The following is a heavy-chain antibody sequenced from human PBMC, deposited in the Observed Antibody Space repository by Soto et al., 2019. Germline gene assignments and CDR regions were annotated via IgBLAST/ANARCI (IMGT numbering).Heavy chain of an antibody. CDR3: SSLCGGDCYYYYGMDV. CDR2: IYYSGST. Sequence: SETLSLTCTVSGCSISSSSYYWGWIRQPPGKGLEWIGSIYYSGSTYYNPSLKSRVTISVDTSKNQFSLKLSSVTAADTAVYYCSSLCGGDCYYYYGMDVWGQGTTVTVSS. CDR1: GCSISSSSYY. D-gene: IGHD2-21*02. V-gene: IGHV4-39*01. J-gene: IGHJ6*02.